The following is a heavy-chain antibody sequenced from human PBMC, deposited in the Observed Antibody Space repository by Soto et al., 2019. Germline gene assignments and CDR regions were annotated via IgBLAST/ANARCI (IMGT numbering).Heavy chain of an antibody. V-gene: IGHV3-23*05. CDR3: ARRVNGDVDY. Sequence: EVQLLDSGGGLVQPGGSLTLSCAASGFRFRDYTMSWVRQAPGKVLESISVILSNYNTYYTDSVRGRFTISRDSSKNMLYLQMNSLRAEDTAVYYCARRVNGDVDYWGQGAVVTVSS. CDR1: GFRFRDYT. J-gene: IGHJ4*02. CDR2: ILSNYNT. D-gene: IGHD2-8*01.